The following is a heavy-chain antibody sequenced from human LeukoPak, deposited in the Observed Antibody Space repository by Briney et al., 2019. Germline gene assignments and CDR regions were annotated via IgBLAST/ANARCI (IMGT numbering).Heavy chain of an antibody. CDR3: AKDRVQGSWYFDL. Sequence: QPGGSLILSCAASGFTFSSYAMSWVRQAPGKGLEWVSGILGSGGSTFFADSLKGRFTVSRDNSKNTLYLHMNSLGADDTAVYYCAKDRVQGSWYFDLWGRGTLVTVSS. J-gene: IGHJ2*01. D-gene: IGHD3-10*01. CDR2: ILGSGGST. CDR1: GFTFSSYA. V-gene: IGHV3-23*01.